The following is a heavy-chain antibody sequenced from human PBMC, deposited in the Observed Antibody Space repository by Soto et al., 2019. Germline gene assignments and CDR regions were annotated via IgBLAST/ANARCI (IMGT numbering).Heavy chain of an antibody. Sequence: PSETLSLTCTVSGGSISSGDYYWSWIRQPPGKALEWIGYVYNSGSTNYNPSLKSRVTISVDTSKNQFSLKVNSVTAADTAVYYCARRAVVAVTGSLDNWLDPWGQGILVTVSS. CDR2: VYNSGST. J-gene: IGHJ5*02. D-gene: IGHD2-21*01. CDR3: ARRAVVAVTGSLDNWLDP. V-gene: IGHV4-61*08. CDR1: GGSISSGDYY.